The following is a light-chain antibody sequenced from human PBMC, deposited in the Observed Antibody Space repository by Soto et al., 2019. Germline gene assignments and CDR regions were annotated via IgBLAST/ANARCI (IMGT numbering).Light chain of an antibody. CDR1: QRMSSNY. Sequence: PGERATLSCRASQRMSSNYLAWYQQKPGQAPRLLIYATSSRANGSPDRFSGSGSGTDFTLTISRLEPEDSAVYFCQQYGTAPPRYTFGQGTKLEIK. J-gene: IGKJ2*01. V-gene: IGKV3-20*01. CDR2: ATS. CDR3: QQYGTAPPRYT.